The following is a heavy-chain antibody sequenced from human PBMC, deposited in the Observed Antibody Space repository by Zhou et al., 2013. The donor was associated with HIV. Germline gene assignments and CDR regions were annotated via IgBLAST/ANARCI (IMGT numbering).Heavy chain of an antibody. CDR3: ARDQNSITMAGGAFDI. J-gene: IGHJ3*02. V-gene: IGHV1-18*01. Sequence: QVQVVQSGGEVKKPGASVKVSCKVSGYTFTSYGISWVRQAPGQGLEWMGWISAYNGNTNYAQKLQGRVTMTTDTSTSTAYMELRSLRSDDTAVYYCARDQNSITMAGGAFDIWGQGTMVTVSS. CDR2: ISAYNGNT. CDR1: GYTFTSYG. D-gene: IGHD3-10*02.